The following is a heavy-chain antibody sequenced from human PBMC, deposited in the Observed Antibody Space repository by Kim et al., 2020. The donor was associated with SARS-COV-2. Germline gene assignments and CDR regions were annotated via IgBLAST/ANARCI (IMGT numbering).Heavy chain of an antibody. CDR2: IKSKTDGGTT. CDR1: GFTFSNAW. J-gene: IGHJ4*02. D-gene: IGHD3-10*01. CDR3: TTEIWFGELLVYY. Sequence: GGSLRLSCAASGFTFSNAWMSWVRQAPGKGLEWVGRIKSKTDGGTTDYAAPVKGRFTISRDDSKNTLYLQMNSLKTEDTAVYYCTTEIWFGELLVYYWGQGTLVTVSS. V-gene: IGHV3-15*01.